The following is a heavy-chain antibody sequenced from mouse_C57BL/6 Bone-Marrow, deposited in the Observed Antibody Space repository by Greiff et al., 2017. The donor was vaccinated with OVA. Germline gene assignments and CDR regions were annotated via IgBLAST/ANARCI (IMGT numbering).Heavy chain of an antibody. V-gene: IGHV1-61*01. CDR2: IYPSDSET. CDR3: ARDRWLYFDY. Sequence: QVQLQQPWAELVRPGSSVKLSCKASGYTFTSYWMDWVKQRPGQGLEWIGNIYPSDSETHYNQKFKDKATLTVDKSSSTAYMQLSSLTSEDSAVYYCARDRWLYFDYWGQGTTLTVSS. CDR1: GYTFTSYW. J-gene: IGHJ2*01.